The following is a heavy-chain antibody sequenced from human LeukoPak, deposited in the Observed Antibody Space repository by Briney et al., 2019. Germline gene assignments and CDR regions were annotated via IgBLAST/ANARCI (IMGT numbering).Heavy chain of an antibody. J-gene: IGHJ4*02. D-gene: IGHD5-12*01. CDR2: IYYSGST. Sequence: SETLSLTCTVSGGSISSSSYYWGWIRQPPGKGLEWIGSIYYSGSTYYNPSLKSRVTISVDTSKNQFSLKLSSVTAADTAVYYCARLVNGYGNYWGQGTLVTVSS. CDR3: ARLVNGYGNY. V-gene: IGHV4-39*07. CDR1: GGSISSSSYY.